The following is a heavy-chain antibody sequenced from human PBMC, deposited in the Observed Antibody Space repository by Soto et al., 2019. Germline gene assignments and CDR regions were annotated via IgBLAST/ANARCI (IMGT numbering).Heavy chain of an antibody. V-gene: IGHV4-39*01. D-gene: IGHD3-10*01. J-gene: IGHJ5*02. CDR2: VYYNENT. CDR1: GGSISSFAYY. CDR3: ARRERYYGSPGWFDP. Sequence: PSATLSLTCTVSGGSISSFAYYWGWIRQPPGKGLEWIGTVYYNENTYYNPSLKSRVTISVDTAKNQFSLNLRSVTAADTAIYFCARRERYYGSPGWFDPWGQGTLVTVS.